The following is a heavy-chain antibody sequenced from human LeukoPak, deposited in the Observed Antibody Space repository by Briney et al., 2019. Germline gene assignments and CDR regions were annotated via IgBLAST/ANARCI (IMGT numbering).Heavy chain of an antibody. V-gene: IGHV3-74*01. CDR2: VDAHGGSR. Sequence: PGGSLRLSCAGSGFTFSNYWMYWVRHAPGKGLVWVSHVDAHGGSRTYADSVKGRFTISRDNDKKTMYLQMSSLRAEDTAVYYCVRGLSFYYYYYDMGVWGQGTTVTVSS. J-gene: IGHJ6*02. CDR3: VRGLSFYYYYYDMGV. CDR1: GFTFSNYW.